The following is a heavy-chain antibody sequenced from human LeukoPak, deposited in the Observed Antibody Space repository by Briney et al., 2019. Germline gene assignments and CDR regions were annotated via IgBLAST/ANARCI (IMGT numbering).Heavy chain of an antibody. CDR2: MNPNSGNT. D-gene: IGHD5-12*01. CDR3: ARGRRVATGYYYYYMDV. CDR1: GYTFTSYD. V-gene: IGHV1-8*03. J-gene: IGHJ6*03. Sequence: ASVKVSCKASGYTFTSYDINWVRQATGQGLEWMGWMNPNSGNTGYAQKFQGRVTITRNTSISTAYMELSSLRSEDTAVYYCARGRRVATGYYYYYMDVWGKGTTVTVSS.